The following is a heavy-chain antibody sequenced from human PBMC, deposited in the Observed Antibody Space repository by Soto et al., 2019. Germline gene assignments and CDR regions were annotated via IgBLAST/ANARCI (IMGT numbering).Heavy chain of an antibody. Sequence: GGSLRLSCTASGFTFGDYAMSWFRQAPGKGLEWVGFIRSKAYGGTTEYAASVKGRFTISRDDSKSIAYLQMNSLKTEDTAVYYCTRVKSFHYGDYYYYYGMDVWGQGTTVTVSS. D-gene: IGHD4-17*01. CDR1: GFTFGDYA. V-gene: IGHV3-49*03. CDR3: TRVKSFHYGDYYYYYGMDV. J-gene: IGHJ6*02. CDR2: IRSKAYGGTT.